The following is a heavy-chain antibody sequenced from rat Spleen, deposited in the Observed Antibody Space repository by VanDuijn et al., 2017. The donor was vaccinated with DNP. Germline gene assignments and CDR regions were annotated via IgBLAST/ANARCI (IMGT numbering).Heavy chain of an antibody. CDR3: AVLGRYY. V-gene: IGHV2-1*01. CDR2: IQSGGNT. Sequence: QVQLKESGPGLVQPSQTLSLTCTVAGFSLTSNSVHWVRQPPGKGLEWMGRIQSGGNTDYNSGLKSRLSISRDTSKSQVFLKMNSVQTEDTAMYFCAVLGRYYWGHGVMVPVSS. J-gene: IGHJ2*01. CDR1: GFSLTSNS.